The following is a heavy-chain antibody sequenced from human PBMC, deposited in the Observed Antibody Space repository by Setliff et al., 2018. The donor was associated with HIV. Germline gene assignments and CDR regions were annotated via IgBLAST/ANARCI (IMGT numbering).Heavy chain of an antibody. J-gene: IGHJ6*02. Sequence: PSETLSLTCTVSGGSISSGSYYWNWIRQPAGKGPEWIGRIYTSGSTNYNPSLKSRVTISVDTSKNQFSLKLSSVTAADTAVYYCAREDYYYYGMDVWGQGTKVTVSS. CDR3: AREDYYYYGMDV. CDR1: GGSISSGSYY. V-gene: IGHV4-61*02. CDR2: IYTSGST.